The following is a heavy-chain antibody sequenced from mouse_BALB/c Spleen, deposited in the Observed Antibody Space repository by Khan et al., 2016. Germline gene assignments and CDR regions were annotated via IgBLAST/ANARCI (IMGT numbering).Heavy chain of an antibody. Sequence: EVQLQESGPGLVKPSQSLSLTCTVTGYSITSDYAWNWIRQFPGNKLEWMGYISYSGSTSYNPSLKSRISITRDTSKNQFFLQLNSVTTEDTATYYCARSGTTAVATRYFDVWGAGTTVTVSS. CDR3: ARSGTTAVATRYFDV. CDR2: ISYSGST. D-gene: IGHD1-1*01. V-gene: IGHV3-2*02. CDR1: GYSITSDYA. J-gene: IGHJ1*01.